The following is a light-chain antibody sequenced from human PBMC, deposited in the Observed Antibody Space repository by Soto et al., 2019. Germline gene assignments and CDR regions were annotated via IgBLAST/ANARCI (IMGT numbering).Light chain of an antibody. CDR2: DTS. Sequence: EIVLTQAPTTLSFSLGERATLSCRASQTVSKYLAWYQQKPGQAPRLLIYDTSNRATGIPARFSGSGSGTDFTLTISGLQPEDFAVYYCKQRSNWPFTFGPGTTVDFK. CDR3: KQRSNWPFT. V-gene: IGKV3-11*01. J-gene: IGKJ3*01. CDR1: QTVSKY.